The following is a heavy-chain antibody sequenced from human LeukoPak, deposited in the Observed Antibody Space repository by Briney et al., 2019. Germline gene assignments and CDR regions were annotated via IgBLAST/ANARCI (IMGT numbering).Heavy chain of an antibody. V-gene: IGHV3-43*02. D-gene: IGHD3-22*01. J-gene: IGHJ6*02. CDR1: GFTFCDYA. Sequence: PGGSLRLFCAASGFTFCDYAMHWGRHPPGEGLEWGSLIYGGGGSTYYADSVKGRFTISRDNSKNSLYLQMNSLRTEDTALYYCAKDITPYYYDSSGYYPPFYGMDVWGQGTTVTVSS. CDR3: AKDITPYYYDSSGYYPPFYGMDV. CDR2: IYGGGGST.